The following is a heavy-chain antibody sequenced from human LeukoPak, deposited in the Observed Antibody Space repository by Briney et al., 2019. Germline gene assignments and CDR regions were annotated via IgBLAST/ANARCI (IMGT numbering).Heavy chain of an antibody. Sequence: GGSLRLSCAASGFTFSSYEMNRVRQAPGKGLEWVSYISSSGSTIYYADSVKGRFTISRDNAKNSLYLQMNSLRAEDTAVYYCARARGGYYMDVWGKGTTVTVSS. V-gene: IGHV3-48*03. D-gene: IGHD3-16*01. J-gene: IGHJ6*03. CDR1: GFTFSSYE. CDR3: ARARGGYYMDV. CDR2: ISSSGSTI.